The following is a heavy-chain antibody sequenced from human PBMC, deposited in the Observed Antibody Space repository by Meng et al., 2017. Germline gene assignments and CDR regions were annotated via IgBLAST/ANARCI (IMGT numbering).Heavy chain of an antibody. CDR1: GFTFSSYA. Sequence: GESLKISCAASGFTFSSYAMSWVRQAPGKGLEWVSAISGSGGSTYYADSVKGRFTISRDNSKNTLYLQMNSLRAEDTAVYYWSKDSEASWGQGTLVTVSS. CDR3: SKDSEAS. CDR2: ISGSGGST. V-gene: IGHV3-23*01. J-gene: IGHJ4*02.